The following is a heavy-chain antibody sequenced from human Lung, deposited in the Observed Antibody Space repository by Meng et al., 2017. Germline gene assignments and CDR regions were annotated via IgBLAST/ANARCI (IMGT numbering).Heavy chain of an antibody. V-gene: IGHV4-34*01. CDR2: INHSGST. D-gene: IGHD4-11*01. J-gene: IGHJ4*02. CDR3: ARGPTTMAHDFDY. CDR1: GGSFSDYY. Sequence: QVRLHQWGAGFFEPSESLSLPCVGSGGSFSDYYLSWIRQPPGKGLEWIGEINHSGSTNYNPSLESRATISVDTSQNNLSLKLSSVTAADSAVYYCARGPTTMAHDFDYWGQGTLVTVSS.